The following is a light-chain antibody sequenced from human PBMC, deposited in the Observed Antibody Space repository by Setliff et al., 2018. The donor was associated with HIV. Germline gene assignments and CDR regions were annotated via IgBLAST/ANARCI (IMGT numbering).Light chain of an antibody. CDR2: EVT. V-gene: IGLV2-18*02. CDR1: SSDVGRYNR. CDR3: SSYAITNTLP. J-gene: IGLJ1*01. Sequence: QSALTQPPSVSGSPGQSVTISCTGTSSDVGRYNRVSWYQQPPGTAPKLMIYEVTNRPSGVPDRFSGSKSGSTASLTISGLQAEDEGDYYCSSYAITNTLPFGTGTKVT.